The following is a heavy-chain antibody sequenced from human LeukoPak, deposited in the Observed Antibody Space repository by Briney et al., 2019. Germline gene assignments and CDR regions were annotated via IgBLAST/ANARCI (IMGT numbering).Heavy chain of an antibody. V-gene: IGHV3-11*03. CDR2: ISDSTGYI. CDR3: ASGHRWFDP. CDR1: GFTFSDYY. J-gene: IGHJ5*02. Sequence: GGSLRLSCAASGFTFSDYYMSWIRQAPGKGLEGVSYISDSTGYINYADSVKGHFTISRDNARHSLYLQMNSLRAEDTAMYYCASGHRWFDPWGQGTLVTVSS.